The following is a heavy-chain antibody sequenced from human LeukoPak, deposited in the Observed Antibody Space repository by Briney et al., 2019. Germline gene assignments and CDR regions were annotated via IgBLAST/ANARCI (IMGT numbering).Heavy chain of an antibody. CDR1: GFTFRDSN. Sequence: GGSLRLSCVGSGFTFRDSNMNWVRQAPGKTLEWTSYIGRDGGTMFADSVKGRFTTARDNTKSSLYLQMNGLRVEDTAVYYCVVEVVVTPIMGPGNRIDYWGQGIQVIVSS. CDR3: VVEVVVTPIMGPGNRIDY. D-gene: IGHD2-21*02. J-gene: IGHJ4*02. V-gene: IGHV3-11*04. CDR2: IGRDGGTM.